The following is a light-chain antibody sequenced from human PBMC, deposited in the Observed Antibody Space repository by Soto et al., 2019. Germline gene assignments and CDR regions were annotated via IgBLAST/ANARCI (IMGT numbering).Light chain of an antibody. CDR1: SSDVGGYNY. J-gene: IGLJ1*01. CDR3: SSYTSTSTLYV. Sequence: QSAPTQPASVSGSPGQSITISCTGTSSDVGGYNYVSWYQQHPDKAPKLMIYEVTNRPSGVSFRFSGSKSGNTASLTISGLQPEDEADYYCSSYTSTSTLYVFGTGTKVTVL. CDR2: EVT. V-gene: IGLV2-14*01.